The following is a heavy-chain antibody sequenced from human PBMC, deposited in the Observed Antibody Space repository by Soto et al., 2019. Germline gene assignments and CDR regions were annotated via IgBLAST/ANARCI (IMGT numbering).Heavy chain of an antibody. CDR3: ARLSSSRGYYYGMDV. V-gene: IGHV1-46*01. J-gene: IGHJ6*02. Sequence: GASVKVSCKASGYTFTSYYMRWVRQAPGQGLEWMGIINPSGGSTSYAQKFQGRVTMTRGTSTSTVYMELSSLRSEDTAVYYCARLSSSRGYYYGMDVWGQGTTVTVSS. CDR1: GYTFTSYY. CDR2: INPSGGST. D-gene: IGHD6-6*01.